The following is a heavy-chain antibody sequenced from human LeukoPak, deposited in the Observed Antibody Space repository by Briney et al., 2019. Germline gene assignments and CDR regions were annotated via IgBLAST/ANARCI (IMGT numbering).Heavy chain of an antibody. CDR1: GFTFSSYG. CDR2: ISYDGSNK. Sequence: GGSLRLSCAASGFTFSSYGMHWVRQAPGKGLEWVAVISYDGSNKYYADSVKGRFTISRDNSKNTLYLQMNSLRAEDTAVYYCAKAWSGTVGFDIWGQGTVLTVSS. CDR3: AKAWSGTVGFDI. V-gene: IGHV3-30*18. D-gene: IGHD3/OR15-3a*01. J-gene: IGHJ3*02.